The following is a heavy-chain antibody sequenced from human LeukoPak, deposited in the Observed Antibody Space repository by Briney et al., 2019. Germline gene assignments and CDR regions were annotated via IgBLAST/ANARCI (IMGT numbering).Heavy chain of an antibody. D-gene: IGHD4-17*01. CDR3: ARRTTGTTSYDAFDI. CDR1: GASISSSNW. J-gene: IGHJ3*02. Sequence: SETLSLTCAASGASISSSNWWSWVRQPPGKGLEWIGEIYHSGSTNYNPSLKSRVTISVDKSKNQFSLKLSSVTAADTAVYYCARRTTGTTSYDAFDIWGQGTMVTVSS. CDR2: IYHSGST. V-gene: IGHV4-4*02.